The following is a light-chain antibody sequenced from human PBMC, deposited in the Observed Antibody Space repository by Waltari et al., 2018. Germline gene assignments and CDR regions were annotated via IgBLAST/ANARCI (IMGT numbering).Light chain of an antibody. Sequence: DIQMTQSPSTLSASVGDRLTITCRASQSISYWLAWYQQRPGKAPKLLSHRASLLESGVPSRFSGSGSGTEFTLTITSLQPEDFATYYCQQYTASLTFGGGTKVDLK. CDR3: QQYTASLT. CDR1: QSISYW. V-gene: IGKV1-5*03. J-gene: IGKJ4*01. CDR2: RAS.